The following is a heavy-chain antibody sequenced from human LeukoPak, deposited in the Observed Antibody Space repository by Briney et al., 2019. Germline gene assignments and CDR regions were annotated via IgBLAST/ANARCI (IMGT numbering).Heavy chain of an antibody. Sequence: GGSLRLSCAASGLTFYDQAMHWVRQAPGTGLEWVSLSGNDGSTYYADSVKGRFTISRDNSKNTLYLQMNSLRAEDTAVYYCARGGELLDYWGQGTLVTVSS. CDR1: GLTFYDQA. D-gene: IGHD1-26*01. CDR3: ARGGELLDY. J-gene: IGHJ4*02. V-gene: IGHV3-43*02. CDR2: LSGNDGST.